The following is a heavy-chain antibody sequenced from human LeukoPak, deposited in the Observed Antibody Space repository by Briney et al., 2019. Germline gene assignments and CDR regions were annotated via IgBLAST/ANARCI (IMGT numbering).Heavy chain of an antibody. V-gene: IGHV4-38-2*02. D-gene: IGHD3-22*01. J-gene: IGHJ4*02. CDR2: IYHSGST. Sequence: SETLSLTCTVSGYSISSGYYCGWIRQPPGKGLEGFGSIYHSGSTYYNPSLKSRVTISVDTSKNQFSLKLSSVTAADTAVYYCARDRYYDSSGYLYYWGQGTLVTVSS. CDR3: ARDRYYDSSGYLYY. CDR1: GYSISSGYY.